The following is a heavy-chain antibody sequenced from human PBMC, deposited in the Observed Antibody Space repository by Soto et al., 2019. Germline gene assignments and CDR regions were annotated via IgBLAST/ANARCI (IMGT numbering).Heavy chain of an antibody. V-gene: IGHV4-31*03. Sequence: QVQLQESGPGLVKPSQTLSLTCTVSGGSISSGGYYWSWIRQHPGKGLEWIGYIYYSGSTYYNPSLQSRVTLSVDTSKNQFSLTLSSVAAAYTAVYYCASAPVRGVIITGNAFDIWGQGTMVTVSS. CDR1: GGSISSGGYY. CDR3: ASAPVRGVIITGNAFDI. J-gene: IGHJ3*02. D-gene: IGHD3-10*01. CDR2: IYYSGST.